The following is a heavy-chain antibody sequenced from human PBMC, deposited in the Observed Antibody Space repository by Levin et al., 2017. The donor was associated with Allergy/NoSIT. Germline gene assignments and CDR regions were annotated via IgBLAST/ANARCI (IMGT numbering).Heavy chain of an antibody. D-gene: IGHD3-10*01. V-gene: IGHV3-21*01. Sequence: PGGSLRLSCAASGFTFSSYSMNWVRQAPGKGLEWVSSISSSSSYIYYADSVKGRFTISRDNAKNSLYLQMNSLRAEDTAVYYCARDWGSPMVRGFMAFDIWGQGTMVTVSS. CDR2: ISSSSSYI. CDR3: ARDWGSPMVRGFMAFDI. J-gene: IGHJ3*02. CDR1: GFTFSSYS.